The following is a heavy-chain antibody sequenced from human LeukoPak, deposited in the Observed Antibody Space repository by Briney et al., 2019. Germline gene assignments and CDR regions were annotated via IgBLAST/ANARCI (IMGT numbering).Heavy chain of an antibody. CDR2: INPNSGGT. J-gene: IGHJ4*02. CDR1: GYTFTGYY. V-gene: IGHV1-2*02. Sequence: ASVKVSCKASGYTFTGYYMHWVRQAPGQGLEWMGWINPNSGGTNYAQKFQGRVTMTRDTSISTAYMELSRLRSEDTAVYYCAANYGGNQYYFDYWGQGTLVTVSS. CDR3: AANYGGNQYYFDY. D-gene: IGHD4-23*01.